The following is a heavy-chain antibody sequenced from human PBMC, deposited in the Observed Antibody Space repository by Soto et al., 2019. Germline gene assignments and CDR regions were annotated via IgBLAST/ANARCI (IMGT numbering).Heavy chain of an antibody. CDR3: AKGPIFGVENIYDY. CDR1: GFTFSSYA. V-gene: IGHV3-23*01. D-gene: IGHD3-3*01. CDR2: MSGAGRSS. Sequence: DVQLLESGGDLVQPGGSLRLSCAASGFTFSSYAMSWVRQAPGKGLEWVASMSGAGRSSYDADSVKGRFTISRDNSKNTHYLQMKNLRAEDMALYYCAKGPIFGVENIYDYGGQGTLVPVS. J-gene: IGHJ4*02.